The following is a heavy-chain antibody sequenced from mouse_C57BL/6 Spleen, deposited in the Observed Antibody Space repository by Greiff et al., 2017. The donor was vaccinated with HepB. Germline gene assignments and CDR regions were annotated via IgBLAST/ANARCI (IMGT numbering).Heavy chain of an antibody. J-gene: IGHJ1*03. D-gene: IGHD1-1*01. CDR2: IDPEDGET. CDR1: GFNIKDYY. Sequence: VQLQQSGAELVKPGASVKLSCTASGFNIKDYYMHWVKQRTEQGLEWIGRIDPEDGETKYTPKFQGKATITADTSSNTAYLELSSLTSEDTADYYCSEGAVVATGYFDVWGTGTTVTVSS. CDR3: SEGAVVATGYFDV. V-gene: IGHV14-2*01.